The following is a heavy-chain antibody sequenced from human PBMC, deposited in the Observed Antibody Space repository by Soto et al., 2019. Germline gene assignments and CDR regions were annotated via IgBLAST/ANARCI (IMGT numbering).Heavy chain of an antibody. V-gene: IGHV3-23*01. D-gene: IGHD1-26*01. Sequence: GGSLRLSCAASGLTFSSYAMSWVRQAPGKGLEWVSAISGSGGSTYYADSVKGRFTISRDNSKNTLYLQMNSLRAEDTAVYYCAKDLPQGGIAGDYYYGMDVWGQGTTVTVSS. J-gene: IGHJ6*02. CDR1: GLTFSSYA. CDR2: ISGSGGST. CDR3: AKDLPQGGIAGDYYYGMDV.